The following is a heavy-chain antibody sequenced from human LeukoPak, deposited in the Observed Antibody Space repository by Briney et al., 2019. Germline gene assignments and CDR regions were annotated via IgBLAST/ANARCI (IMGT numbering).Heavy chain of an antibody. D-gene: IGHD1-1*01. CDR3: TRKTAYKMDV. V-gene: IGHV3-74*03. J-gene: IGHJ6*02. Sequence: PGGSLRLSCTVSVFTFGIYWMHWVRQGPGKGVVWVSHINVDGSSTKYAGSVKGRFTISRDNAKNTLYPQMNSLRAEDTAVFYCTRKTAYKMDVWGQGTTVTVSS. CDR1: VFTFGIYW. CDR2: INVDGSST.